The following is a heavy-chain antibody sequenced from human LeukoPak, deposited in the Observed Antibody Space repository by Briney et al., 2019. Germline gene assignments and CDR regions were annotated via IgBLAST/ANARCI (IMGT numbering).Heavy chain of an antibody. Sequence: AESLKISCKASGYSFTSYWIGWVRQMPGKGLERMGIIYPGDSDTRYSPSFQGQVTISADKTITTAYLQWSSLKASDTAMYYCARQSYYQNAVAGFDYWGQGTLVTVSS. J-gene: IGHJ4*02. D-gene: IGHD6-19*01. CDR2: IYPGDSDT. V-gene: IGHV5-51*01. CDR1: GYSFTSYW. CDR3: ARQSYYQNAVAGFDY.